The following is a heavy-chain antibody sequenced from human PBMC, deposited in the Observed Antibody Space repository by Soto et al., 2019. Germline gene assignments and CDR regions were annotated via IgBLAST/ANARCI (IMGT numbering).Heavy chain of an antibody. V-gene: IGHV1-46*01. Sequence: ASVKVSCKASGYTFIRYYMNWVRQAPGQGLEWMGIINPGGGSTSYAQKFQGRVTMTRDTSTSTVYMELSSLRSEDTAVYYCARGVAAAAYWFDPWGQGTLVTVSS. J-gene: IGHJ5*02. CDR1: GYTFIRYY. CDR3: ARGVAAAAYWFDP. CDR2: INPGGGST. D-gene: IGHD6-13*01.